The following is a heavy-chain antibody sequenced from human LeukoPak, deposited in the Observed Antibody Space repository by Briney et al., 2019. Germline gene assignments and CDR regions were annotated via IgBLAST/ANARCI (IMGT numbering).Heavy chain of an antibody. CDR2: INPNSGGT. D-gene: IGHD1-26*01. J-gene: IGHJ4*02. CDR3: ARDYRYSGSYPKREAPDY. V-gene: IGHV1-2*02. Sequence: ASVKVSCKASGYTFTGYYMHWVRQAPGQGLEWMGWINPNSGGTNYAQKFQGRVTMTRDTSISTAYMELGRLRSDDTAVYYCARDYRYSGSYPKREAPDYWGQGTLVTVSS. CDR1: GYTFTGYY.